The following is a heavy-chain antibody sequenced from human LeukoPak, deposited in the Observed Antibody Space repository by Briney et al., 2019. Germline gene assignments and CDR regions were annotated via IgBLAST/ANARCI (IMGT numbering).Heavy chain of an antibody. V-gene: IGHV3-7*01. J-gene: IGHJ3*02. CDR1: GFTFSSYW. CDR3: ARDIPTIEWELPDAFDI. Sequence: PGGSLRLSCAASGFTFSSYWMSWVRQAPGKGLEWVANIKQDGSEKYYVDSVKGRFTISRDNAKNSLYLQMNSLRAEDTAVYYCARDIPTIEWELPDAFDIWGQGTMVTVSS. CDR2: IKQDGSEK. D-gene: IGHD1-26*01.